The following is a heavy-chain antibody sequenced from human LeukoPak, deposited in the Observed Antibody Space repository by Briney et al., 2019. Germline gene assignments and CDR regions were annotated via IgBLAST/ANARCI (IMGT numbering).Heavy chain of an antibody. V-gene: IGHV1-2*06. D-gene: IGHD3-22*01. CDR1: GYTFTSYG. Sequence: ASVKASCKASGYTFTSYGISWVRQAPGQGLEWMGRINPNSGGTNYAQKFQGRVTMTRDTSISTAYMELSRLRSDDTAVYYCASGAEYYYDSSGYWDYWGQGTLVTVSS. J-gene: IGHJ4*02. CDR2: INPNSGGT. CDR3: ASGAEYYYDSSGYWDY.